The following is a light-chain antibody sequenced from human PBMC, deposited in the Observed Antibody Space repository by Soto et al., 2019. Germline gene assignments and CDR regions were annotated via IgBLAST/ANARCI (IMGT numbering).Light chain of an antibody. Sequence: QSALTQPASVSGSPGQSITISCTGTSSDVGGYNYVSWYQQHPGKAPKLMIYDVSNRPSGVSNRFSGSKSGNTASLTISGLQAEDEADYDCSSYTSSSTLVFGGGTKRTV. V-gene: IGLV2-14*01. CDR3: SSYTSSSTLV. J-gene: IGLJ2*01. CDR1: SSDVGGYNY. CDR2: DVS.